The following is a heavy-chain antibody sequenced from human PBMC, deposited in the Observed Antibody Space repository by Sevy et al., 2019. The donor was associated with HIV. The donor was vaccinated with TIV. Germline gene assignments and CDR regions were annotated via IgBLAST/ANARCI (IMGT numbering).Heavy chain of an antibody. CDR2: INSDGSST. D-gene: IGHD6-13*01. CDR1: GFTFSNYW. CDR3: ASLYSSSWVDWFDP. Sequence: GGSLRLSCAASGFTFSNYWMHWVRQAPGEGLVWVSRINSDGSSTTYADSVKGRFTISRDNAKNTLYLQMNSLRAEDTAVDYCASLYSSSWVDWFDPWGQGTLVTVSS. V-gene: IGHV3-74*01. J-gene: IGHJ5*02.